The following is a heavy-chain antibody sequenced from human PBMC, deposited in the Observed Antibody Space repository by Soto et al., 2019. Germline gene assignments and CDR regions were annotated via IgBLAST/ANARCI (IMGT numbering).Heavy chain of an antibody. Sequence: GGSLRLSCAASGFTFSDHYMDWVRQAPGKGLEWVGRTRNKANSYTTEYAASVKGRFTISRDDSKNSLYLQMDSLKTEDTAVYYCARDSYYYGSGSYYGMDVWGQGTTVTVSS. V-gene: IGHV3-72*01. J-gene: IGHJ6*02. D-gene: IGHD3-10*01. CDR2: TRNKANSYTT. CDR3: ARDSYYYGSGSYYGMDV. CDR1: GFTFSDHY.